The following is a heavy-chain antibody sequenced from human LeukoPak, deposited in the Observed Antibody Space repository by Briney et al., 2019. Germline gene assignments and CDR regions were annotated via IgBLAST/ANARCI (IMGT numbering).Heavy chain of an antibody. CDR3: AKERASSSWKGMDV. J-gene: IGHJ6*02. CDR2: ISGSGGST. V-gene: IGHV3-23*01. Sequence: RAGGSLRLSCALSGFTFTSYAMGWVRQAPGKGPGLVSAISGSGGSTCYADSVKGRFTIARDNSKNTLYLQMNSLRGEDTAVYYCAKERASSSWKGMDVWGQGTTVTVSS. CDR1: GFTFTSYA. D-gene: IGHD6-13*01.